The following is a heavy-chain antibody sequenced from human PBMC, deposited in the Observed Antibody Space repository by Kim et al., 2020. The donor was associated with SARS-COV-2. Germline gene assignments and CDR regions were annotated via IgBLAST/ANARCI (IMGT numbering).Heavy chain of an antibody. Sequence: QKFKGRVTMTGDTSNNTAYMELSSLGSDDTAVYYCARVPVALEPVSSFDPWGQGTLVTVSS. V-gene: IGHV1-2*02. D-gene: IGHD3-3*02. CDR3: ARVPVALEPVSSFDP. J-gene: IGHJ5*02.